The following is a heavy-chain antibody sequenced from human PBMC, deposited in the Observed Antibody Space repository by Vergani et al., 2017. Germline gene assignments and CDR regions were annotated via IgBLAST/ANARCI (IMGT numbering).Heavy chain of an antibody. D-gene: IGHD3-16*01. CDR1: GFTLSNYD. V-gene: IGHV3-30*02. CDR3: AKHFMDWGIDY. J-gene: IGHJ4*02. Sequence: QVKLVESGGGVVHREGSLRLSCATSGFTLSNYDMQWIRQGPGKGLEFVAFIQFDGSNQYYTDAVKGRFTLSRDFSKNTLCLQMNSLRTDDTATYYCAKHFMDWGIDYWGQGTQVIVSS. CDR2: IQFDGSNQ.